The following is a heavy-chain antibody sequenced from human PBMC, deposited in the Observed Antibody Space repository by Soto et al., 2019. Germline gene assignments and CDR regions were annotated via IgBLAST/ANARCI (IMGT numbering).Heavy chain of an antibody. CDR2: IDGSGRNT. CDR1: GFTFSSYA. J-gene: IGHJ4*02. V-gene: IGHV3-23*01. CDR3: AKDGGSVCSGGTCYFQAPDY. Sequence: RLSCAASGFTFSSYAMSWVRQAPGKGLEWVSGIDGSGRNTYYADSVKGRFTISRDNSKNTLSVQMDSLRVEDTALYYCAKDGGSVCSGGTCYFQAPDYWGQGTLVTVSS. D-gene: IGHD2-8*02.